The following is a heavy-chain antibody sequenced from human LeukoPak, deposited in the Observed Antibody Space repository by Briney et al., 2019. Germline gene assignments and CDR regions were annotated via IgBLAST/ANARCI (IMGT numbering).Heavy chain of an antibody. CDR1: GFTFSSYT. D-gene: IGHD5-24*01. CDR3: ARGGDRRDGYNSYWYFDL. CDR2: ISSSSSYI. Sequence: GGSLRLSCAASGFTFSSYTMNWVRQAPGKGLEWVSSISSSSSYIYYADSVRGRFTISRDNSKNTLYLQMNSLRAEDTAVYYCARGGDRRDGYNSYWYFDLWGRGTLVTDSS. V-gene: IGHV3-21*04. J-gene: IGHJ2*01.